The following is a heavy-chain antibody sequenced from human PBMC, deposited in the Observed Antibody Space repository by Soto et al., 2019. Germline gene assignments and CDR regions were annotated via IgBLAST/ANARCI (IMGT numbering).Heavy chain of an antibody. V-gene: IGHV3-21*01. CDR1: GFTFSSYS. CDR2: ISSSSSYI. CDR3: AGCRSKNIAARRYYYYYMDV. Sequence: EVQLVESGGGLVKPGGSLRLSCAASGFTFSSYSMNWVRQAPGKGLEWVSSISSSSSYIYYADSVKGRFTISRDNAKNALYLQMNSLRAEDTAVYYCAGCRSKNIAARRYYYYYMDVWGKGTTVTVSS. J-gene: IGHJ6*03. D-gene: IGHD6-6*01.